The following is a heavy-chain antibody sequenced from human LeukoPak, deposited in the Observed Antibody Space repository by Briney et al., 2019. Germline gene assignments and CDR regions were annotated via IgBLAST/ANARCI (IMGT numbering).Heavy chain of an antibody. CDR3: AREADYVWGSYRSINFDY. Sequence: SETLSLTCAVYGGSFSGYYWSWIRQPPGKGLEWIGYIYYSGSTNYNPSLKSRVTISVDTSKNQFSLKLSSVTAADTAVYYCAREADYVWGSYRSINFDYWGQGTLVTVSS. CDR2: IYYSGST. CDR1: GGSFSGYY. V-gene: IGHV4-59*01. J-gene: IGHJ4*02. D-gene: IGHD3-16*02.